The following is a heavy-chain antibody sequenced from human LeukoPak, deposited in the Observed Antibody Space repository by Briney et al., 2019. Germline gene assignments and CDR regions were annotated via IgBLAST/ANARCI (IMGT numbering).Heavy chain of an antibody. D-gene: IGHD1-14*01. CDR1: GGSINSYY. CDR2: IYYSGST. Sequence: SETLSLTCTVSGGSINSYYWTWIRQPPGKALEWIGYIYYSGSTYYNPSLKSRVTISLDTSKNQFSLKLSSVTAAATAVYYCERMATPSNNLNWSAPWGREPPVPVPS. V-gene: IGHV4-59*01. J-gene: IGHJ5*02. CDR3: ERMATPSNNLNWSAP.